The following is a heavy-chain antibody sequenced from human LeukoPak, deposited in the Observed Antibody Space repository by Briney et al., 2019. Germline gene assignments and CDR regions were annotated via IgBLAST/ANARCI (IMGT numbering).Heavy chain of an antibody. CDR3: ARDFVGSGCL. Sequence: PGGSLRLSCAASGFTFSTYWMNWFRQTPGKGLEWVAKIKADGGEKDHVASVKGRFTISRDNAKNSLYLQMNSLRAEDTAVYYCARDFVGSGCLWGQGTLVTVSS. J-gene: IGHJ4*02. D-gene: IGHD6-19*01. CDR1: GFTFSTYW. V-gene: IGHV3-7*01. CDR2: IKADGGEK.